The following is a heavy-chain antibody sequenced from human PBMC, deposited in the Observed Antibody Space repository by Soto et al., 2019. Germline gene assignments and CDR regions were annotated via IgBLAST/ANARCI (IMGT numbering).Heavy chain of an antibody. CDR1: GCSISSYY. V-gene: IGHV4-59*01. D-gene: IGHD4-17*01. Sequence: SETLSLTCTVSGCSISSYYWRWIRQPPGKGLEWIGYIYYSGSTNYNPSLKSRVTISVDTSKNQFSLKLSSVTAAYTAVYYCARRYGAALDFWGQGTLVTVTP. CDR2: IYYSGST. CDR3: ARRYGAALDF. J-gene: IGHJ4*02.